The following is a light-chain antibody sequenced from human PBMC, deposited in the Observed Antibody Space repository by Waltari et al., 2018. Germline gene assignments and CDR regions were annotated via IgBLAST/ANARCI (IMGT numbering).Light chain of an antibody. J-gene: IGKJ1*01. CDR1: QSLSSH. V-gene: IGKV1-39*01. CDR2: AAS. Sequence: DIQMTQSPSSLSASVGDRVTITCRASQSLSSHLNWYQQKPGKAPKLLIYAASSLQSGVPSRFSGSGSGTDFTLTISSLQPEDFATYYCQQSYSTPRTFGQGTKVEIK. CDR3: QQSYSTPRT.